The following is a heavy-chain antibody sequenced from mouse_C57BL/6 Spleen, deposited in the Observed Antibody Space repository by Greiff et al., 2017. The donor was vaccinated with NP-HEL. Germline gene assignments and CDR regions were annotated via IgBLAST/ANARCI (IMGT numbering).Heavy chain of an antibody. V-gene: IGHV1-81*01. D-gene: IGHD1-1*01. CDR3: ARDTTVVGAMDY. CDR2: IYPRSGNT. J-gene: IGHJ4*01. Sequence: QVQLKESGAELARPGASVKLSCKASGYTFTSYGISWVKQRTGQGLEWIGEIYPRSGNTYYNEKFKGKATLTADKSSSTAYMELRSLTSDDSAVYFCARDTTVVGAMDYWGQGTSVTVSS. CDR1: GYTFTSYG.